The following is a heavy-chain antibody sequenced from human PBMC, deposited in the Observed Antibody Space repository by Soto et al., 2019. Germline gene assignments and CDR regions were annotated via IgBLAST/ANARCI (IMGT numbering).Heavy chain of an antibody. CDR2: ISAYNGNT. CDR3: ARCPTYYDFWSGYHDY. Sequence: ASVKVSCKASGYTFTSYGISWVRQAPGQGLEWMGWISAYNGNTNYAQKLQGRVTMTTDTSTSTAYVELRSLRSDDTAVYYCARCPTYYDFWSGYHDYWGQGTLVTVSS. V-gene: IGHV1-18*01. D-gene: IGHD3-3*01. CDR1: GYTFTSYG. J-gene: IGHJ4*02.